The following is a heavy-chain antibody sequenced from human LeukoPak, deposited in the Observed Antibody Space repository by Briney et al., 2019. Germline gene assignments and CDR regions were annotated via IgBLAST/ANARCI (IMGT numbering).Heavy chain of an antibody. D-gene: IGHD1-26*01. Sequence: GGSLRLSCVASGFTFSSYWMSWVRQAPGKGLEWVANIKQDGSEKYYVGSVKGRFTISRDNAKNSLYLQMNSLRAEDTAVYYCARDKWELLPDIWGQGTMVTVSS. CDR1: GFTFSSYW. CDR3: ARDKWELLPDI. J-gene: IGHJ3*02. V-gene: IGHV3-7*01. CDR2: IKQDGSEK.